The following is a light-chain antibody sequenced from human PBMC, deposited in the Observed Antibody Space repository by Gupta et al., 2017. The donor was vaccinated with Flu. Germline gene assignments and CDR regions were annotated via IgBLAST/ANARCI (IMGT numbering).Light chain of an antibody. Sequence: RVTISWSGSSSNIGRNTVNWFQQLPGAAPRLLMYTNNERPSGVPDRFSVSKSGTSASLAISGLQSEDEADYYCAAWDDSLDGWVFGGGTKLTVL. V-gene: IGLV1-44*01. CDR2: TNN. CDR3: AAWDDSLDGWV. CDR1: SSNIGRNT. J-gene: IGLJ3*02.